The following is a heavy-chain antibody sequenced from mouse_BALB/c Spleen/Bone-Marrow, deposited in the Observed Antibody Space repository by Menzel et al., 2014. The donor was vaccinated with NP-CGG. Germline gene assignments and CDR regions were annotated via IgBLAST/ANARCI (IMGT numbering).Heavy chain of an antibody. D-gene: IGHD1-2*01. V-gene: IGHV5-6-5*01. Sequence: EVQVVESGGGLVKPGGSLKLSCAASGFTFSSYAMSWVRQTPEKRLEWVASISSGGSTYYPDSVKGRFTISRDNARNILYLQMSSLRSEDTAMYYCARAGTTASAWFAYWGQGTLVTVSA. J-gene: IGHJ3*01. CDR2: ISSGGST. CDR1: GFTFSSYA. CDR3: ARAGTTASAWFAY.